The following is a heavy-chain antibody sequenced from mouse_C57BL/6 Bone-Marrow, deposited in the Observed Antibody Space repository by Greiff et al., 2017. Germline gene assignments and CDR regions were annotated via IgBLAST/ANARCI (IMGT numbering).Heavy chain of an antibody. CDR3: LYYGSSSFDY. V-gene: IGHV1-19*01. J-gene: IGHJ2*01. D-gene: IGHD1-1*01. CDR2: INPYNGGT. Sequence: VHVKQSGPVLVKPGASVKMSCKASGYTFTDYYMNWVKQSHGKSLEWIGVINPYNGGTSYNQKFKGKATLTVDKSSSTAYMELNSLTSEDSAVYYCLYYGSSSFDYWGQGTTLTVSS. CDR1: GYTFTDYY.